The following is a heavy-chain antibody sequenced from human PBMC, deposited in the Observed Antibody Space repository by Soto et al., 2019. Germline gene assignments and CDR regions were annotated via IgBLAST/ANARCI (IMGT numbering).Heavy chain of an antibody. Sequence: EVRLLESGGGLVQPGGSLRLSCAASGFTFSTYAMSWVRQAPGKGLEWVSGISDSGGTTYYADSVKGRFTISRDNSENTLYRQMNSLRAEDTAVYYCAKTWSGAHFDYWGQGSLVTVSS. V-gene: IGHV3-23*01. D-gene: IGHD3-3*01. CDR1: GFTFSTYA. CDR3: AKTWSGAHFDY. CDR2: ISDSGGTT. J-gene: IGHJ4*02.